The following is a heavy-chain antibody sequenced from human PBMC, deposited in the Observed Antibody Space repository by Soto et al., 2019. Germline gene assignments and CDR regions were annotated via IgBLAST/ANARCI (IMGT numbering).Heavy chain of an antibody. CDR2: IYYSGST. V-gene: IGHV4-31*03. Sequence: QVQLQESGPGLVKPSQTLSLTCTVSGGSISTAGYNWSWIRQRPGKGLEWIWYIYYSGSTYYNPSLKSRVTISVDTSKNQFSLKVNSVTAADTAVYYCAGYGSGSYYPTTFDYWGQGTLVTVSS. CDR1: GGSISTAGYN. D-gene: IGHD3-10*01. CDR3: AGYGSGSYYPTTFDY. J-gene: IGHJ4*02.